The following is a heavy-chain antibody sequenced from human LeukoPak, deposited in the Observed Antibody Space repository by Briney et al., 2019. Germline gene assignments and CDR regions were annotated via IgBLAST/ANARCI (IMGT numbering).Heavy chain of an antibody. D-gene: IGHD5-24*01. CDR2: IYSSVYT. J-gene: IGHJ5*02. V-gene: IGHV4-39*01. CDR3: ARGSDDYKLGNH. Sequence: SETLSLSCSVSGDSFDNSYCWTWVRQPPGKRPEWIGTIYSSVYTYYNPSLRSRATISGDTSRNLFSLKLISVTAEDTAVYYCARGSDDYKLGNHWGRGTPVSVSS. CDR1: GDSFDNSYC.